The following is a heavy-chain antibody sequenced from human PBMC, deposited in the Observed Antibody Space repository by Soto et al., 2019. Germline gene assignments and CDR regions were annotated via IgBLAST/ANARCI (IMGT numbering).Heavy chain of an antibody. CDR2: INPSGGST. CDR1: RYIYTNFH. CDR3: ARSQVGRPLDV. J-gene: IGHJ6*02. D-gene: IGHD1-26*01. V-gene: IGHV1-46*01. Sequence: ASVQVTFKASRYIYTNFHIHWLGQAPGQGLEWMGIINPSGGSTTSPQKFQGRVTMTRDTSTSTDNMELITLRSEDTAVYYCARSQVGRPLDVWGPGTTVTVSS.